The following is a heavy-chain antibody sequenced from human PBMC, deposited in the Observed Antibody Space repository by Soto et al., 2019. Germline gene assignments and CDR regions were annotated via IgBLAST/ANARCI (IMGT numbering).Heavy chain of an antibody. V-gene: IGHV3-15*07. D-gene: IGHD1-7*01. CDR2: IKSKTDGGTT. Sequence: GGSLRLSCAASGFTFSNAWMNWVRQAPGKGLEWVGRIKSKTDGGTTDYAAPVKGRFTISRDDSKNTLYLQMNSLKTEDTAVYYCTTDRPTTQPHYYYYGMDVWGQGTTVTVSS. J-gene: IGHJ6*02. CDR1: GFTFSNAW. CDR3: TTDRPTTQPHYYYYGMDV.